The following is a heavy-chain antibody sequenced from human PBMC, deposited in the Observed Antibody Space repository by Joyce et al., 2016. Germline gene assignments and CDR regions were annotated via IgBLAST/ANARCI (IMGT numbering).Heavy chain of an antibody. CDR1: GFTFSCYS. V-gene: IGHV3-21*01. CDR3: ARSSYTNSIFDC. Sequence: EVQLVESGGGLVKPGGSLRLSCAASGFTFSCYSMSWVRQAPGKGLEWVSSLSSSSSYIQYTDTVKCRFTNSRDNTKNSLYLQMNSLRVEDTAVYYCARSSYTNSIFDCWGQGTLVTVSS. D-gene: IGHD3-16*01. J-gene: IGHJ4*02. CDR2: LSSSSSYI.